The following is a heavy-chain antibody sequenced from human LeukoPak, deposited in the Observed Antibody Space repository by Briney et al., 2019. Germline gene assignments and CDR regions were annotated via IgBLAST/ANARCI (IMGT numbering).Heavy chain of an antibody. D-gene: IGHD1-26*01. CDR2: ISWNSGSI. CDR1: GFTFDDYA. CDR3: AKDRTSGSYYTDAFDI. Sequence: GGSLRLSCAASGFTFDDYAMHWVRHAPGKGLEWVSGISWNSGSIGYADSVKGRFTISRDNAKNSLYLQMNSLRAEDMALYYCAKDRTSGSYYTDAFDIWGQGTMVTVSS. J-gene: IGHJ3*02. V-gene: IGHV3-9*03.